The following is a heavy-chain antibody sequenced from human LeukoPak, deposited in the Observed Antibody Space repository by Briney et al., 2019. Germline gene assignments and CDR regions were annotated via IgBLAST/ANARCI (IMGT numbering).Heavy chain of an antibody. CDR3: AKDTRATIAAAGKFDY. J-gene: IGHJ4*02. Sequence: GGSLRLSCAASGFTFSSYAMSWVRQAPGKGLEWVSAISGSGGSTYYADSVKGRFTISRDNFKNTLYLQMNSLRAEDTAVYYCAKDTRATIAAAGKFDYWGQGTLVTVSS. CDR2: ISGSGGST. V-gene: IGHV3-23*01. D-gene: IGHD6-13*01. CDR1: GFTFSSYA.